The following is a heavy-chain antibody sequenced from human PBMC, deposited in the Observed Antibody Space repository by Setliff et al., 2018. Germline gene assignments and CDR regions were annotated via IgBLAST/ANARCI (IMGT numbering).Heavy chain of an antibody. CDR1: GYTFTNYG. D-gene: IGHD3-9*01. Sequence: ASVKVSCKASGYTFTNYGITWVRQAPGQGLEWMGWINNYNFNTNYAQKLQGRVTMTTDTSTSTAYVELRSLRSDDTAIYFCAKEPAVSLTEAVRRTYYDYAMDAWGQGTTVTVSS. J-gene: IGHJ6*02. V-gene: IGHV1-18*01. CDR3: AKEPAVSLTEAVRRTYYDYAMDA. CDR2: INNYNFNT.